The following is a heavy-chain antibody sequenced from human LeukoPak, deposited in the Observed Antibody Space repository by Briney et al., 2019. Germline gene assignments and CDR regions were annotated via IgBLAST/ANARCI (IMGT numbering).Heavy chain of an antibody. CDR1: GFTFSSYS. J-gene: IGHJ4*02. V-gene: IGHV3-21*04. D-gene: IGHD3-22*01. Sequence: GGSLRLSCAASGFTFSSYSMNWVRQAPGKGLEWVSSISSSSSYIYYADSVKGRFTISRDNAKNTLYLQMNSLRAEDTAVYYCAKASAMIVAVSKHFDYWGQGTLVTVSS. CDR3: AKASAMIVAVSKHFDY. CDR2: ISSSSSYI.